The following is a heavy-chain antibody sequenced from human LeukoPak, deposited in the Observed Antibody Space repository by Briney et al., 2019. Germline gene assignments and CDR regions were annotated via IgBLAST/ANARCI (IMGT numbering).Heavy chain of an antibody. CDR1: GFTVSSNY. V-gene: IGHV3-66*01. Sequence: GGSLRLSCAASGFTVSSNYMSWVRQAPGKGLEWVSVIYSGGSTYYADSVKGRFTISRDNSKNTLYLQMNSLRAEDTAVYYCARVPNTVATIRGGDHYFGYWGQGTLVTVSS. J-gene: IGHJ4*02. D-gene: IGHD5-12*01. CDR3: ARVPNTVATIRGGDHYFGY. CDR2: IYSGGST.